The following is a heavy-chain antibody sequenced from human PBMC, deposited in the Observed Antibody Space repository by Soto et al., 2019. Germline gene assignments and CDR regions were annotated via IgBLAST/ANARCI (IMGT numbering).Heavy chain of an antibody. CDR2: IKSKTDGGTT. V-gene: IGHV3-15*01. Sequence: RXSSSGDDFTLTNSWISWVRQAPGKGLEWVGRIKSKTDGGTTDYAAPVKGRFTISRDDSKNTLYLQMNSLKTEDTALYYCTTGWVTWGQGPLVTVSS. J-gene: IGHJ5*02. CDR1: DFTLTNSW. CDR3: TTGWVT. D-gene: IGHD1-26*01.